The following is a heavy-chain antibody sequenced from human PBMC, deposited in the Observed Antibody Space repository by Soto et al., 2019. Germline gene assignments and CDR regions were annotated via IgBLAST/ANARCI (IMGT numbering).Heavy chain of an antibody. CDR1: GFTFSSYW. CDR3: ARESPRGVGTIFGVAIPYNWFDP. Sequence: GGSLRLSCAASGFTFSSYWMSWVRQAPGKGLEWVANIKQDGSEKYYVDSVKGRFTISRDNAKNSLYLQMNSLRAEDTAVYYCARESPRGVGTIFGVAIPYNWFDPWGQGTLVTVSS. J-gene: IGHJ5*02. CDR2: IKQDGSEK. V-gene: IGHV3-7*01. D-gene: IGHD3-3*01.